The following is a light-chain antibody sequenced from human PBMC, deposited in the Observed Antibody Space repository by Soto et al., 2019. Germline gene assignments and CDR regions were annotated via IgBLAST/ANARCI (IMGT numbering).Light chain of an antibody. CDR3: QHNKCHSGT. CDR2: KAS. J-gene: IGKJ1*01. CDR1: QSISSW. Sequence: DTQMTQSPATLSVSVVDRVTITSRASQSISSWLAWYQEEPGKAAKLLIYKASTLKSGVPSWSGGRGSGTEFTLTISSLQEDDLVTYYYQHNKCHSGTFGQGTRVEIK. V-gene: IGKV1-5*03.